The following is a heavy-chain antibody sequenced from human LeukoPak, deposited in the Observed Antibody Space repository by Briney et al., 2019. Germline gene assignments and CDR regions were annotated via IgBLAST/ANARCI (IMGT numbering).Heavy chain of an antibody. CDR2: ISSSSSYI. Sequence: GGSLRLSCAASGFTSSSYSMNWVRQAPGKGLEWVSSISSSSSYIYYADLVKGRFTISRDNAKNSLYLQMNSLRAEDTAVYYCAKDHGSYIFDYWGQGTLVTVSS. D-gene: IGHD1-26*01. V-gene: IGHV3-21*04. CDR3: AKDHGSYIFDY. J-gene: IGHJ4*02. CDR1: GFTSSSYS.